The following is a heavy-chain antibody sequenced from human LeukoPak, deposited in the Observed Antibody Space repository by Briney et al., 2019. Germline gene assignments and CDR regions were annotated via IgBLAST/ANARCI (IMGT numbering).Heavy chain of an antibody. Sequence: SETLSLTCTVSGGSISSGGYNWSWIRQHPGKGLEWIGYIYYSGSTYYNPSLKSRVTISVDTSKNQFSLKLSSVTAADTAVYYCARAPSWVGATFDYWGQGTLVTVSS. V-gene: IGHV4-31*03. CDR2: IYYSGST. J-gene: IGHJ4*02. CDR1: GGSISSGGYN. CDR3: ARAPSWVGATFDY. D-gene: IGHD1-26*01.